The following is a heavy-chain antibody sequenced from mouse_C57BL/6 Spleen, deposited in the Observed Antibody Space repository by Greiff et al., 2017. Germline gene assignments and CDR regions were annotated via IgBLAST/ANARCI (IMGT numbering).Heavy chain of an antibody. CDR1: GYTFTSYW. CDR2: INPSNGGT. V-gene: IGHV1-53*01. D-gene: IGHD1-1*01. CDR3: ARSGTVGLYYAMDY. J-gene: IGHJ4*01. Sequence: QVQLKQPGTELVKPGASVKLSCKASGYTFTSYWMHWVKQRPGQGLEWIGNINPSNGGTNYNEKFKSKATLTVDKSSSTAYMQRSSLTSEDSAVYYCARSGTVGLYYAMDYWGQGTSVTVSS.